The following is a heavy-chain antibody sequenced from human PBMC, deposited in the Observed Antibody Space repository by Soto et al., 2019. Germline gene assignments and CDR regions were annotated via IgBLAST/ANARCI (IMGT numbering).Heavy chain of an antibody. CDR2: ISYDGSNK. Sequence: QVQLVESGGGVVQPGRSLRLSCAASGFAFSTFAMHWVRQAPGKGLEWVAVISYDGSNKYHADSMKGRFTISRDNSKNTLYLQMNSLRAEDTAVYYCAREIDSLTGYQGRWLDPWGQGTLVTVSS. CDR3: AREIDSLTGYQGRWLDP. J-gene: IGHJ5*02. D-gene: IGHD3-9*01. CDR1: GFAFSTFA. V-gene: IGHV3-30-3*01.